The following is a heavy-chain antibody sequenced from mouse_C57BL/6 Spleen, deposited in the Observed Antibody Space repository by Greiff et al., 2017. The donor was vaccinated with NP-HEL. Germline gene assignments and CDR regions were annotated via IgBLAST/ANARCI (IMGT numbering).Heavy chain of an antibody. D-gene: IGHD1-1*01. J-gene: IGHJ2*01. CDR1: GFTFSDYY. V-gene: IGHV5-16*01. CDR3: ARGDGNLDY. Sequence: EVQLVESEGGLVQPGSSMKLSCTASGFTFSDYYMAWVRQVPEKGLEWVANINYDGSSTYYLDSLKSRFIISRDNEKNILYLQMSSLKSEDTATYYCARGDGNLDYWGQGTTLTVSS. CDR2: INYDGSST.